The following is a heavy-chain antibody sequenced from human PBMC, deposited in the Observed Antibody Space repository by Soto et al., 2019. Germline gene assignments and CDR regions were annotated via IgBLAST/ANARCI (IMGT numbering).Heavy chain of an antibody. J-gene: IGHJ4*02. V-gene: IGHV6-1*01. Sequence: KQSQTLSLTCDISGDSVSSNRVVWNWIRQSPSRGLEWLGRTYYRSKWSYDYAVSVQSRITITPDTSQNQFSLQLHSVTPEDTAMYYCARARDSLFDYWGQGSLVTVSS. CDR3: ARARDSLFDY. D-gene: IGHD2-21*02. CDR1: GDSVSSNRVV. CDR2: TYYRSKWSY.